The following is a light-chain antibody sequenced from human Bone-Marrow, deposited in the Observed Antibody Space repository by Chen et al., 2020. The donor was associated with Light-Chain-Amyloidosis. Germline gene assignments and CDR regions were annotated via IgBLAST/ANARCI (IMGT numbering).Light chain of an antibody. V-gene: IGKV1-5*03. J-gene: IGKJ2*01. CDR3: QQYKVFSFT. Sequence: DIRMTQSPSTLSASVGDRVTITCRASQDIGDWLAWFQQKPGKAPNLLISKASNLQTGVPSRFSGSGSGTEFTLSINSLQPDDFATYFFQQYKVFSFTFGQGTKLDLK. CDR2: KAS. CDR1: QDIGDW.